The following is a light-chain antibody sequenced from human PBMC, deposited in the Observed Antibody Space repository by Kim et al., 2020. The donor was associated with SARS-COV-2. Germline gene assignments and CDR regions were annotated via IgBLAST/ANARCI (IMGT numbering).Light chain of an antibody. CDR2: EAS. Sequence: ESVGDRVTITCRASQDISIWLGLYQQKPGKAPKVLIYEASNLQSGVPSRFSGSGSGTDFTLTINSLLPEDFATYYCQQTHSFPLTFGGGTKVDIK. CDR1: QDISIW. V-gene: IGKV1D-12*01. J-gene: IGKJ4*01. CDR3: QQTHSFPLT.